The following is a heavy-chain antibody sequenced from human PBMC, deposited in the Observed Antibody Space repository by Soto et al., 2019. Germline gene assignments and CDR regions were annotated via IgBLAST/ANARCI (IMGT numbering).Heavy chain of an antibody. D-gene: IGHD3-10*01. J-gene: IGHJ5*02. CDR3: ARLSPPKGSGSYAWGS. Sequence: SETLSLTCTVSGGSISSSSYYWGWIRQPPGKGLEWIGSIYYSGSTYYNPSLKSRVTISVDTSKNQFSLKLSSVTAADTAVYYCARLSPPKGSGSYAWGSWGQGTLVTVSS. CDR1: GGSISSSSYY. CDR2: IYYSGST. V-gene: IGHV4-39*01.